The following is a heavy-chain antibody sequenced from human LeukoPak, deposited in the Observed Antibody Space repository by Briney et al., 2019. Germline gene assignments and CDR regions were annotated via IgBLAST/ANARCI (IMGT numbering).Heavy chain of an antibody. J-gene: IGHJ4*02. CDR1: GFTFSNYW. CDR2: INTDGSST. Sequence: LSAGSLRLSCAASGFTFSNYWKHWVRHAPGKGLVWVSRINTDGSSTIYADSVKGRITISRDNAKNTAYLQMNSLRAEDTAVYYCASGYSGYGVGYWGQGTLVSVSS. V-gene: IGHV3-74*01. D-gene: IGHD5-12*01. CDR3: ASGYSGYGVGY.